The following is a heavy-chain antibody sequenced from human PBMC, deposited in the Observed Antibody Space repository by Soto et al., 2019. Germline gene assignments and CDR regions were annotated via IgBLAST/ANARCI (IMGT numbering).Heavy chain of an antibody. J-gene: IGHJ4*02. Sequence: GGSLRLSCAASGFTFSSYTMHWVRQAPGKGLEWVALISSNGNTEYYADSVKGRFTISRDNSKNTLYLQVNSLRAEDTAVYYCARDLAGADWYLDSWGQGTLVTVSS. D-gene: IGHD2-21*01. CDR1: GFTFSSYT. CDR3: ARDLAGADWYLDS. CDR2: ISSNGNTE. V-gene: IGHV3-30*04.